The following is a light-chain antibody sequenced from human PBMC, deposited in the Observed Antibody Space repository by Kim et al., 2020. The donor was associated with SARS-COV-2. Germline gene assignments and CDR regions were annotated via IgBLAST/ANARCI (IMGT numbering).Light chain of an antibody. V-gene: IGLV1-47*01. CDR1: SSNIGSNY. Sequence: GPKLTISCSGSSSNIGSNYIYWYQQFPGTAPNLLIYRNTLRPSGVPDRFSGSKSGTSASLAISGLRSEDEATYYCEVWDDSLSGVVFGGGTQLTVL. CDR3: EVWDDSLSGVV. CDR2: RNT. J-gene: IGLJ2*01.